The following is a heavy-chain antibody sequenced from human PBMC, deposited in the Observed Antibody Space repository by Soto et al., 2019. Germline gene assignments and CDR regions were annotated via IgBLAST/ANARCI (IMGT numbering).Heavy chain of an antibody. CDR3: ARGFYDSEGYSNPFDN. V-gene: IGHV1-46*01. CDR2: INPSGGST. CDR1: GYTFTSYY. D-gene: IGHD3-22*01. J-gene: IGHJ4*02. Sequence: ASVKVSCKASGYTFTSYYMHWVRQAPGQGLEWMGIINPSGGSTSYAQKFQGRVTMTRDTSTSTVYMELSSLRSEDTAVYYCARGFYDSEGYSNPFDNWGQGTLVTVSS.